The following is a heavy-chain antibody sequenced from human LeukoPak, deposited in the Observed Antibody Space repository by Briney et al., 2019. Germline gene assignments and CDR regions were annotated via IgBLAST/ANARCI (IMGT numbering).Heavy chain of an antibody. CDR3: ARDRKMTTVTNDAFDI. CDR1: GGTFSSYA. D-gene: IGHD4-17*01. Sequence: SVKVSCKASGGTFSSYAISWVRQAPGQGLEWMGGIIPIFGTANYAQKFQGRVTITADKSTSTAYMELSSLRSEDTAVYYCARDRKMTTVTNDAFDIWGQGTMVTVSS. J-gene: IGHJ3*02. CDR2: IIPIFGTA. V-gene: IGHV1-69*06.